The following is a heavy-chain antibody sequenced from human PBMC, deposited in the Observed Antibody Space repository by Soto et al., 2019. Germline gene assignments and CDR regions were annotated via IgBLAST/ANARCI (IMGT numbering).Heavy chain of an antibody. CDR1: GFTISSYA. CDR2: ISSNGGST. J-gene: IGHJ4*02. V-gene: IGHV3-64D*06. Sequence: GWSLRLSCSVSGFTISSYAMHWVRQAPGKGLEYVSSISSNGGSTYYADSVKGRFTVSRDNSKNTLYLQMSSLRAEDTAVYSCVKDRYIDYWGQGTLVTVSS. CDR3: VKDRYIDY.